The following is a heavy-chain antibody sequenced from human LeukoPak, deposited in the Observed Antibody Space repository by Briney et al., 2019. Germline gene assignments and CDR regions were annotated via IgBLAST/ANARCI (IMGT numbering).Heavy chain of an antibody. CDR3: AKDRSPFEY. CDR2: ISRSGGTI. CDR1: GFTFSSYE. Sequence: GGSLRLSCAASGFTFSSYEMNWVRQAPGKGLEWLSYISRSGGTIYADSVKGRFTISRDNAKNSLYLQMNSLRAEDTAVYFCAKDRSPFEYWGQGTLVTVSS. J-gene: IGHJ4*02. V-gene: IGHV3-48*03.